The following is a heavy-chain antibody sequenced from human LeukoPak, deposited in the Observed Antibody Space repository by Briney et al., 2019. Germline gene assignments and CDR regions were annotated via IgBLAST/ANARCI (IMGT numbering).Heavy chain of an antibody. D-gene: IGHD3-22*01. V-gene: IGHV1-46*01. CDR1: GYRFSSHF. CDR2: INPSGGST. Sequence: GASVKVSCKASGYRFSSHFIHWVRQAPGQGLEWMGIINPSGGSTSYAQKFQGRVTVTSDTSTSTVYLMVSSLTSEDTAVYYCARDADASSGYSDYWGQGTPVTVSS. J-gene: IGHJ4*02. CDR3: ARDADASSGYSDY.